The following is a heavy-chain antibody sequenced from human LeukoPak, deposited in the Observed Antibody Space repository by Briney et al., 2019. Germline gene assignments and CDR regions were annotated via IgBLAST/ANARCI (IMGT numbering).Heavy chain of an antibody. V-gene: IGHV3-49*04. CDR3: TRERPWGPYYFDY. D-gene: IGHD3-16*01. Sequence: GRSLRLSCTASGFTFGDYAMSWVRQAPGKGLEWVGFIRSKAYGGTTEYAASVKGRFTISRDDSKSIAYLQMNSLKTEDTAVYYCTRERPWGPYYFDYWGQGTLVTVSS. CDR2: IRSKAYGGTT. CDR1: GFTFGDYA. J-gene: IGHJ4*02.